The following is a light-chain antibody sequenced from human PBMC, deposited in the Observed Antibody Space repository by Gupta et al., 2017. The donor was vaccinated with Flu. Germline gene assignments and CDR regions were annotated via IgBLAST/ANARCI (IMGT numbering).Light chain of an antibody. V-gene: IGKV4-1*01. CDR3: QQYYTNQVT. Sequence: CLGERATINCKSSQSVLYSSNNKNYLAWYQQKAGQSPKLLIYWASTRESGVPDRFSGSGSGTDFTLTISTLQAEDVAVYYCQQYYTNQVTFGQGTKVEIK. CDR2: WAS. J-gene: IGKJ1*01. CDR1: QSVLYSSNNKNY.